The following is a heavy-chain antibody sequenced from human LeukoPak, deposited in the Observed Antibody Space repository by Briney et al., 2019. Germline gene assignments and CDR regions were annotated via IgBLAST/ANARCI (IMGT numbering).Heavy chain of an antibody. CDR3: ARSGALTGYLY. J-gene: IGHJ4*02. Sequence: SETLSVTCTAPGGSISSYYWSWIRQPPGKGLEWIGYIYYSGNTNYNPSLKSRVTISVDTSKNQFSLKLSSVTAADTAVYYCARSGALTGYLYWGQGTLVTVSS. D-gene: IGHD3-9*01. V-gene: IGHV4-59*01. CDR1: GGSISSYY. CDR2: IYYSGNT.